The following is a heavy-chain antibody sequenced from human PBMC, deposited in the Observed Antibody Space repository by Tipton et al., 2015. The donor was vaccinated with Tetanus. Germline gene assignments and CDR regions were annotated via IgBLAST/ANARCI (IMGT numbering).Heavy chain of an antibody. D-gene: IGHD2-15*01. Sequence: QLVQSGAEVKKPGESLKISCRGSGYNFTHYSIGWVRQMPGKGLEWVGIIDPRDSETFQGHVTISADKSISTAHLRWSSLEASDTAIYYCARRRSAVLSGSCHWYFDLWGRGTLVGVSS. CDR1: GYNFTHYS. CDR3: ARRRSAVLSGSCHWYFDL. CDR2: IDPRDSET. J-gene: IGHJ2*01. V-gene: IGHV5-51*01.